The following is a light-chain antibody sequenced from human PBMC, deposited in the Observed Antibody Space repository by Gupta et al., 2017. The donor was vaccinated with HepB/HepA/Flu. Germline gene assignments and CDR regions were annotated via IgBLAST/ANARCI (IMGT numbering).Light chain of an antibody. J-gene: IGLJ1*01. CDR2: DVP. Sequence: QSALTQPASVSGSPGQSITISCTGTNTDIGGYNYVSWYQCYPAKAPQLIIYDVPNRPSGIANRFSGSKCGTTASLTISGLEAEEEAEYFCSSYASISVNFVFGGGTMVTVL. CDR1: NTDIGGYNY. V-gene: IGLV2-14*03. CDR3: SSYASISVNFV.